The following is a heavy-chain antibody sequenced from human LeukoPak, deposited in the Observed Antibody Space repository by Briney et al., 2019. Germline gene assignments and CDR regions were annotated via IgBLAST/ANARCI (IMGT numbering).Heavy chain of an antibody. J-gene: IGHJ5*02. D-gene: IGHD3-10*01. CDR3: ARSRQASGLFSS. Sequence: SQTLSLTCTVSGYAIISGGFSWNWIRQPPGKGLEWIGCIYDRGPAHYNPSLKSRFTISVDRPKNQFFLNVTSLTAADTAVYYCARSRQASGLFSSWGQGTLVVVSS. V-gene: IGHV4-30-2*01. CDR2: IYDRGPA. CDR1: GYAIISGGFS.